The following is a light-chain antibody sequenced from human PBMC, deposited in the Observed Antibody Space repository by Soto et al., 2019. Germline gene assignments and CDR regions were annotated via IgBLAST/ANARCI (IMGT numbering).Light chain of an antibody. J-gene: IGKJ4*01. CDR1: QSVPRN. CDR2: DAS. CDR3: QQRSNWPPLT. Sequence: EIVLTQSPASLSLSPGDRATLSCRASQSVPRNLAWYQQRPGQAPRLLIYDASSRATGIPARFSGSGSGTDFTLTISSLEPEDFAVYYCQQRSNWPPLTFGGGTKVDIK. V-gene: IGKV3-11*01.